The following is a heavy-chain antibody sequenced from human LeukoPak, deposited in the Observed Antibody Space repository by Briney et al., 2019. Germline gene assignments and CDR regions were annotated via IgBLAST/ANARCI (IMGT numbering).Heavy chain of an antibody. CDR1: GFTFSDYY. D-gene: IGHD4-17*01. J-gene: IGHJ4*02. V-gene: IGHV3-11*06. Sequence: PGGSLRLSCEASGFTFSDYYLGWIRQAPGKGLEWISYISGSSSHINYADSVKGRFTISRDNAKNSLYLQMNSLRAEDTAVYYCASHYGDYSFFDYWGQGTLVTVSS. CDR2: ISGSSSHI. CDR3: ASHYGDYSFFDY.